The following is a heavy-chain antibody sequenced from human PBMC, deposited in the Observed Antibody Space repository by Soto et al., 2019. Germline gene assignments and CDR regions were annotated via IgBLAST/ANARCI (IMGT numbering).Heavy chain of an antibody. CDR2: ISYDGSSK. CDR1: GFTFSRYG. CDR3: AESDKYSYDTSNFYSAGRSY. Sequence: GESLRLSWSASGFTFSRYGMHWVRHVPGKGLEWVAVISYDGSSKYYGDSVRGRFTISRDNSKNIFYLQMNSLRPEDAAIYYCAESDKYSYDTSNFYSAGRSYWRLGTLGTVS. D-gene: IGHD3-22*01. V-gene: IGHV3-30*18. J-gene: IGHJ4*02.